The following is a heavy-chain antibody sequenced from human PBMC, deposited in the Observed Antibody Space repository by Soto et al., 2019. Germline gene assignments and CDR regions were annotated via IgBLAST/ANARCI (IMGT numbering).Heavy chain of an antibody. J-gene: IGHJ4*02. Sequence: EASVKVSCKASGGSFSNFGISWVRQAPGQGLEWMGGIVPVFGRPNYAQRFRGRLTITADESTSTGYMELIGLRSDDTAVYYCAREGSGYNFWGQGTQVTVSS. D-gene: IGHD5-12*01. CDR1: GGSFSNFG. CDR2: IVPVFGRP. CDR3: AREGSGYNF. V-gene: IGHV1-69*13.